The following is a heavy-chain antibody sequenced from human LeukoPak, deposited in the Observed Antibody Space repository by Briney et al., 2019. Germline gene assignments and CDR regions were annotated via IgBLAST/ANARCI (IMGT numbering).Heavy chain of an antibody. V-gene: IGHV4-34*01. CDR1: GGSFSGYY. CDR3: ARVGWNYDLDY. D-gene: IGHD1-7*01. Sequence: SETLSLTCAVYGGSFSGYYWSWIRQPPGKGLEWIGKINHSGSTNYNPSLKSRVTISVDTSKNQFSLKLSSVTAADTAVYYCARVGWNYDLDYWGQGTLVTVSS. CDR2: INHSGST. J-gene: IGHJ4*02.